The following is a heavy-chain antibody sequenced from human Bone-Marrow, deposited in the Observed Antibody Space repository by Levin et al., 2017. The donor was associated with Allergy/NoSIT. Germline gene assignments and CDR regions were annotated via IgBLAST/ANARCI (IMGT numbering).Heavy chain of an antibody. CDR3: ARGRGSSWYSDFDL. J-gene: IGHJ4*02. Sequence: GESLKISCKGSGYTFMSYWIGWVRQKPGKGLEWIGIIFPGDSDTRYSPSFQGQVTISADKSTKSAYLQWRSLTASATATYYCARGRGSSWYSDFDLGGQGSLVTVSS. D-gene: IGHD2-15*01. V-gene: IGHV5-51*01. CDR2: IFPGDSDT. CDR1: GYTFMSYW.